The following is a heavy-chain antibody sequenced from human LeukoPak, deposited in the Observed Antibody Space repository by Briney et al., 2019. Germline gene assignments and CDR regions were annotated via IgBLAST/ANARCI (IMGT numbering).Heavy chain of an antibody. V-gene: IGHV3-30*02. D-gene: IGHD5-18*01. CDR1: GFTFSSYG. CDR2: IRYDGSNK. J-gene: IGHJ6*03. CDR3: VRDRGYTYGWYMYV. Sequence: GGSLRLSCAASGFTFSSYGMHWVRQAPGKGLEGVAFIRYDGSNKYYADSVKGRFTISRDNSKHTLYLQMNSLRAEDTAVYYCVRDRGYTYGWYMYVWGKGTTVTVSS.